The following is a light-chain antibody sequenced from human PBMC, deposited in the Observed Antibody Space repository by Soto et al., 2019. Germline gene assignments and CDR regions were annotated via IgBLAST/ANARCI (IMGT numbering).Light chain of an antibody. J-gene: IGKJ1*01. CDR1: QAISSW. V-gene: IGKV1-12*01. CDR3: LRSNSFPRV. Sequence: DIAMTQSPSSLAASLGDRVIITCRASQAISSWLAWYQQKPGKAPKLLVSAASTLQSGVPARFSGSGSGTEFTLTISNLQPEDVATYFCLRSNSFPRVFGQGTKLEIK. CDR2: AAS.